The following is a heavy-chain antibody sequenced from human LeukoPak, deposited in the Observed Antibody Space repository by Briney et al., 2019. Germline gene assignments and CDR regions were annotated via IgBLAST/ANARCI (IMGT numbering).Heavy chain of an antibody. D-gene: IGHD6-13*01. CDR2: IYYSGST. Sequence: SETLSLTCTVSGGSTSSYYWSWIRQPPGKGLEWIGYIYYSGSTNYNPSLKSRVTISVDTSKNQFSLKLSSVTAADPAVYYCARRRGEIAGAGTLLMPYYYYYYMDVWGKGTTVTVSS. V-gene: IGHV4-59*08. J-gene: IGHJ6*03. CDR1: GGSTSSYY. CDR3: ARRRGEIAGAGTLLMPYYYYYYMDV.